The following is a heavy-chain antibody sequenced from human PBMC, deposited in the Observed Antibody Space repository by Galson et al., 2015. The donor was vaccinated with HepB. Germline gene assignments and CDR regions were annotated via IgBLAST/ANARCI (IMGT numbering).Heavy chain of an antibody. V-gene: IGHV1-69*04. CDR3: AREIAVAGTSPYFDY. D-gene: IGHD6-19*01. Sequence: SVKVSCKASGGTFSSYTISWVRQAPGQGLEWMGRIIPILGIANYAQKFQGRVTITADKSTSTAYMELSSLRSEDTAVYYCAREIAVAGTSPYFDYWGQGTLVTVSS. CDR2: IIPILGIA. J-gene: IGHJ4*02. CDR1: GGTFSSYT.